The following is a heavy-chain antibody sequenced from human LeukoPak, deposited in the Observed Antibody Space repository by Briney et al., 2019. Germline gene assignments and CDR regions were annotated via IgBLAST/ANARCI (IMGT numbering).Heavy chain of an antibody. V-gene: IGHV4-39*07. CDR2: IYYSGST. CDR3: ARGRDGYNMD. D-gene: IGHD5-24*01. Sequence: SETLSLTCTVSGGSISSSSYYWGWIRQPPGKGLEWIGSIYYSGSTNYNPSLKSRVTISVDTSKNQFSLKLSSVTAADTAVYYCARGRDGYNMDWGQGTLVTVSS. CDR1: GGSISSSSYY. J-gene: IGHJ4*02.